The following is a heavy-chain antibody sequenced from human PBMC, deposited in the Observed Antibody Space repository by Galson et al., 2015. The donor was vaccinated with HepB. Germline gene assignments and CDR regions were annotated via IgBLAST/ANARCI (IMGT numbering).Heavy chain of an antibody. CDR1: GFRFEHYT. V-gene: IGHV3-43D*03. CDR3: AKDYFDSSGGTYSYYGMDT. D-gene: IGHD3-22*01. Sequence: SLRLSCASSGFRFEHYTMHWVRQIPGKSLEWLSFITWDGKTTPYADSARGRFIISRDDNKNSLYLEMKSLRVDDTALYYCAKDYFDSSGGTYSYYGMDTWGPGTTVTVAS. J-gene: IGHJ6*02. CDR2: ITWDGKTT.